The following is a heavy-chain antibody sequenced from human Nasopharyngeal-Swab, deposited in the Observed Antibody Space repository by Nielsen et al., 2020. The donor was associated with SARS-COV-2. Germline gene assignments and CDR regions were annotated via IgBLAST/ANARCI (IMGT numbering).Heavy chain of an antibody. V-gene: IGHV3-53*04. Sequence: VRQAPGKGLEWVSVIYSGGSTYYADSVKDRFTISRHNSKNTLYLQMNSPRAEDTAVYYCARGFTGWYGYYFDYWGQGTLVTVSS. CDR3: ARGFTGWYGYYFDY. CDR2: IYSGGST. J-gene: IGHJ4*02. D-gene: IGHD6-19*01.